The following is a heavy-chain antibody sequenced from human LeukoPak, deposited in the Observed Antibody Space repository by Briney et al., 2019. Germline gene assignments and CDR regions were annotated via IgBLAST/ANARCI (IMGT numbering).Heavy chain of an antibody. CDR3: VRDDRGIAVGSRDH. J-gene: IGHJ4*02. CDR2: INPDGTEK. D-gene: IGHD6-19*01. Sequence: PGGSLRLSCAASGFSFSIHWMIWVRQAPGKGLEWVATINPDGTEKRYVDSVKGRFTISRDKGKNSLYLQMSSLRAEDTAVYYCVRDDRGIAVGSRDHGAQGTLVTVSS. V-gene: IGHV3-7*03. CDR1: GFSFSIHW.